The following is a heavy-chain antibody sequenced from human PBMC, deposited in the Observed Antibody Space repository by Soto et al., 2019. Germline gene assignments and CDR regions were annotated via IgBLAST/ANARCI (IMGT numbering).Heavy chain of an antibody. CDR1: GFTFISYA. V-gene: IGHV3-23*01. D-gene: IGHD3-16*02. CDR3: ANDDYVWGSYRSGYYYYGMDV. J-gene: IGHJ6*02. CDR2: ISGSGGST. Sequence: GGSLRLSNAASGFTFISYAMSWVRQAPGKGLEWVSAISGSGGSTYYADSVKGRFTISRDNSKNTLYLQMNSLRAEDTAVYYCANDDYVWGSYRSGYYYYGMDVWGQGTTVTVSS.